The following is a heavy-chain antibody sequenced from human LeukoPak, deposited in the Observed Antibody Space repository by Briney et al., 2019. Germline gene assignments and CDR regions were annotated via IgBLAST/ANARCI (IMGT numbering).Heavy chain of an antibody. J-gene: IGHJ6*02. D-gene: IGHD3-10*01. CDR2: IIPILGIA. Sequence: SVKVSCKASGGTFSSYAISWVRQAPGQGLEWMGRIIPILGIANYAQKFQGRVTITADKSTSTAYMELSSLRSEDTAVYYCASPYYYGSGSPYYYYGMDVWGQGTTVTVSS. V-gene: IGHV1-69*04. CDR3: ASPYYYGSGSPYYYYGMDV. CDR1: GGTFSSYA.